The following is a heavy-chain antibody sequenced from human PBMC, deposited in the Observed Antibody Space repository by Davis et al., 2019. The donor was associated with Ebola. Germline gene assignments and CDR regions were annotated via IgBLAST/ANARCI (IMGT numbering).Heavy chain of an antibody. Sequence: GESLKISCAASGFTFSDYYMSWIRQAPGKGLEWVSYISSSGSTIYYADSVKGRFTISRDNAKNSLYLQMNSLRAEDTAVYYCARDSYCSSTSCYVIGGVWFDPWGQGTLVTVSS. V-gene: IGHV3-11*01. J-gene: IGHJ5*02. CDR3: ARDSYCSSTSCYVIGGVWFDP. D-gene: IGHD2-2*01. CDR2: ISSSGSTI. CDR1: GFTFSDYY.